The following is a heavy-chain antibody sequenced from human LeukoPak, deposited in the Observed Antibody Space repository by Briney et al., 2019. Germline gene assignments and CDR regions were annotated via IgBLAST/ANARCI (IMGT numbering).Heavy chain of an antibody. D-gene: IGHD3-3*01. CDR2: IHNSGST. Sequence: ASETLSLTCTVSGGSISSYYWSWIRQPPGKGLEWIGHIHNSGSTTYNPSLKSRVTISIDTSKNQFSLKLISVTAADTAVYYCARLHYDFWRFDPWGQGTLVTVSS. J-gene: IGHJ5*02. CDR1: GGSISSYY. CDR3: ARLHYDFWRFDP. V-gene: IGHV4-59*08.